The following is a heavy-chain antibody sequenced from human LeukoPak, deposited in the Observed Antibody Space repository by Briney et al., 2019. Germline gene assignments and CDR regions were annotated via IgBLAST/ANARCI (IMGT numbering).Heavy chain of an antibody. CDR3: VGEFYYGSSGFYD. J-gene: IGHJ4*02. CDR2: ISSSGSYI. CDR1: GFTFSSHS. D-gene: IGHD3-22*01. V-gene: IGHV3-21*01. Sequence: GGSLRLSCVTSGFTFSSHSMNWVRQAPGKGLEWVSSISSSGSYIYYAESVKGRFTISRDNAKNSHSLQMNSLRAEDTAVYYCVGEFYYGSSGFYDWGQGTLVTVSS.